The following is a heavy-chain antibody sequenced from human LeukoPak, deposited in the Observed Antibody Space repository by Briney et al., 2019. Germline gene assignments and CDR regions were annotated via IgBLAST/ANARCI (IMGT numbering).Heavy chain of an antibody. V-gene: IGHV3-43*01. CDR1: GFTFDDYT. CDR3: ARGGGYSYGSVDY. D-gene: IGHD5-18*01. Sequence: GGSLRLSCAASGFTFDDYTMHWVRQAPGKGLEWVSLISWDGGSTYYADSVKGRFTISRDNAKNTLYLQMNSLRAEDTAVYYCARGGGYSYGSVDYWGQGTLVTVSS. J-gene: IGHJ4*02. CDR2: ISWDGGST.